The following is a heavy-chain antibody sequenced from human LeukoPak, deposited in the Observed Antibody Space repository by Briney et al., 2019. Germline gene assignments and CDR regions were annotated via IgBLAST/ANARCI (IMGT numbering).Heavy chain of an antibody. D-gene: IGHD3-10*01. Sequence: GGSLRLSCAASGFTFSSYSMNWVRQAPGKGLEWVSSISSSSSYIYYADSVKGRFTISRDNAKNSLYLQMSSLRAEDTAAYYCARDLVYRSASYYNVIASPDYWGQGTLVTVSS. CDR3: ARDLVYRSASYYNVIASPDY. V-gene: IGHV3-21*01. CDR2: ISSSSSYI. CDR1: GFTFSSYS. J-gene: IGHJ4*02.